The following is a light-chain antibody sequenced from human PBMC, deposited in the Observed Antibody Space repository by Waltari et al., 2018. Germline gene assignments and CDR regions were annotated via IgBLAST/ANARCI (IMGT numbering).Light chain of an antibody. CDR1: SGSVSSAYF. CDR3: ALYMGNGISV. V-gene: IGLV8-61*01. Sequence: QTVVTQEPSFSVSPGGTVTLTCGLSSGSVSSAYFPSWYQQTPGQAPRMLIHSTTTPSSGVPDRFSGSILGNNAALTITGAQAEDESDYYCALYMGNGISVFGGGTRLTVL. CDR2: STT. J-gene: IGLJ3*02.